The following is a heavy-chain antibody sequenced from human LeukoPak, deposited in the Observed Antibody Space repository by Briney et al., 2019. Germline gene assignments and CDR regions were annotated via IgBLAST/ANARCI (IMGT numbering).Heavy chain of an antibody. J-gene: IGHJ4*02. CDR2: IKQDGSEK. CDR1: GFTFSDYY. CDR3: ARGFDWLLSTPPFDY. D-gene: IGHD3-9*01. Sequence: GSLRLSCAASGFTFSDYYMSWIRQAPGKGLEWVANIKQDGSEKYYVDSVKGRFTISRDNAKNSLYLQMNSLRAEDTAVYYCARGFDWLLSTPPFDYWGQGTLVTVSS. V-gene: IGHV3-7*03.